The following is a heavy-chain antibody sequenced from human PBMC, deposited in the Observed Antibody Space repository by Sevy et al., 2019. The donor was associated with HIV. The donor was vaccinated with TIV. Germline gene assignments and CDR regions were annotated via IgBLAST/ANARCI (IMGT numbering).Heavy chain of an antibody. J-gene: IGHJ4*02. Sequence: ASVKVSCKVSGYTLTELSVHWVRQAPGKGLEWMATFDPEDDEKIYAQKFQGRVTMTEDTSTDTAYMELSSLRSEDTAVYYCATTKDYYDSGGYPFDYWGQGTLVTVSS. CDR1: GYTLTELS. CDR2: FDPEDDEK. D-gene: IGHD3-22*01. CDR3: ATTKDYYDSGGYPFDY. V-gene: IGHV1-24*01.